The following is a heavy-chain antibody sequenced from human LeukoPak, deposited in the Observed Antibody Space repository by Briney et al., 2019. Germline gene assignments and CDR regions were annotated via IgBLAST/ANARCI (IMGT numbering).Heavy chain of an antibody. V-gene: IGHV4-30-2*01. CDR3: ARGPRMRYTAIVY. J-gene: IGHJ4*02. D-gene: IGHD5-18*01. Sequence: SETLSLTCAVSGGSISSGGYSWSWIRQPPGKGLEWIGYIYHSGSTYYNPSLKSRVTISVDTSKNQFSLKLSSVTAADTAVYYCARGPRMRYTAIVYWGQGTLVTVSS. CDR1: GGSISSGGYS. CDR2: IYHSGST.